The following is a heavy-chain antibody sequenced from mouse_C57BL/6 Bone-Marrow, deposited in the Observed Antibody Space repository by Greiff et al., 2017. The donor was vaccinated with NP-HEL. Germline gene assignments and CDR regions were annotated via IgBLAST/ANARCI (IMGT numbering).Heavy chain of an antibody. CDR2: IHPNSGST. J-gene: IGHJ4*01. CDR3: ARSPIYYYGSSYYYAMDD. Sequence: QVQLQQPGAELVKPGAPVKLSCKASGYTFTSYWMHWVKQRPGQGLEWIGMIHPNSGSTNYNEKFKSKATLTVDKSSSTAYMQLSSLTSEDSAVYYCARSPIYYYGSSYYYAMDDWGQGTSVTVSS. D-gene: IGHD1-1*01. V-gene: IGHV1-64*01. CDR1: GYTFTSYW.